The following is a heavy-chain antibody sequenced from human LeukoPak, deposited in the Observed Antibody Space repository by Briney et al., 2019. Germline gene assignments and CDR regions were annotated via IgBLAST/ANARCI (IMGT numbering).Heavy chain of an antibody. V-gene: IGHV3-48*04. J-gene: IGHJ2*01. D-gene: IGHD1-14*01. Sequence: GGSLRLSCAASGFTFSSNSMNWVRQAPGKGLEWVSYISSTGGTIYYADSMKGRFTISRDNAKNSLYLQMNSLRVEDTAVYYCARAGPTNPRRKYFDLWGRGTLVTVSS. CDR1: GFTFSSNS. CDR2: ISSTGGTI. CDR3: ARAGPTNPRRKYFDL.